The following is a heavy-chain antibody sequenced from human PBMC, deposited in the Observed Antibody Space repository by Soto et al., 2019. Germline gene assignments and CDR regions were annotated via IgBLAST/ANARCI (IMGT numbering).Heavy chain of an antibody. Sequence: AGGSLRLSCAASGFTFSSYGMHWVRQAPGKGLEWVAVIWYDGSNKYYADSVKGRFTISRDNSKNTLYLQMNSLRAEDTAVYYCARDPRHAAGTYDFDYWGQGTLVTVS. D-gene: IGHD6-13*01. V-gene: IGHV3-33*01. J-gene: IGHJ4*02. CDR2: IWYDGSNK. CDR1: GFTFSSYG. CDR3: ARDPRHAAGTYDFDY.